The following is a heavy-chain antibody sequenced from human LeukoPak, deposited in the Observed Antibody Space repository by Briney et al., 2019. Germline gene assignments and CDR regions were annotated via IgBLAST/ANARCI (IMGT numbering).Heavy chain of an antibody. CDR2: IGGSGDST. Sequence: PGGSLRLSCAASGFTFRSYAMSWVRQAPGKGLEWVSAIGGSGDSTYYTDSVRGRFTISRDNSKNTLSLKMNSLRAEDTAVYYCAKDGARYLYDNSGYLSDYWGQGTLVTVSS. J-gene: IGHJ4*02. D-gene: IGHD3-22*01. V-gene: IGHV3-23*01. CDR1: GFTFRSYA. CDR3: AKDGARYLYDNSGYLSDY.